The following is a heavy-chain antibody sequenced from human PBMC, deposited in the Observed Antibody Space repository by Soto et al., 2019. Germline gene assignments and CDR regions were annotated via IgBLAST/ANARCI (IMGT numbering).Heavy chain of an antibody. CDR3: ARLGAITVTTSFRNAFDI. D-gene: IGHD4-17*01. V-gene: IGHV4-4*02. J-gene: IGHJ3*02. Sequence: QVQLQESGPGLVKPSGTLSLTCAVSGGSISSSNWWSWVRQPPGKGLEWIGEIYHSGSTNYNPSLKSRVTISVDKSKNQFPLKLSSVTAADTAVYYCARLGAITVTTSFRNAFDIGGQGTMVTVSS. CDR2: IYHSGST. CDR1: GGSISSSNW.